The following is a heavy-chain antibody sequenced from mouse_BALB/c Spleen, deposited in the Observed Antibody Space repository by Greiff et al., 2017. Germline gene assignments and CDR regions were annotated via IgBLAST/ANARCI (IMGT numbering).Heavy chain of an antibody. CDR3: ASHDYDEGGLDY. J-gene: IGHJ2*01. CDR1: GFTFSSYA. D-gene: IGHD2-4*01. CDR2: ISSGGST. V-gene: IGHV5-6-5*01. Sequence: EVQLQESGGGLVKPGGSLKLSCAASGFTFSSYAMSWVRQTPEKRLEWVASISSGGSTYYPDSVKGRFTIYRDNARNILYLQMSSLRSEATAMYYCASHDYDEGGLDYWGQGTTVTVSS.